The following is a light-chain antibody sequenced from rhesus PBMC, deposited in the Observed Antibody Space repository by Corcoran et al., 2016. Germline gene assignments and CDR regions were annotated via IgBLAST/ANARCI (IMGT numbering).Light chain of an antibody. V-gene: IGKV1-21*01. CDR1: QGISSW. Sequence: DIEMTQAQSSLSASVGDRVTITCRASQGISSWLAGYQQKPGKAPKLLIYKASSLQSGVPSRFSGRGYGTTFTLTLSSLQTEAFATYCCQQYNSAPYSFGPGTKVEIK. CDR3: QQYNSAPYS. J-gene: IGKJ2*01. CDR2: KAS.